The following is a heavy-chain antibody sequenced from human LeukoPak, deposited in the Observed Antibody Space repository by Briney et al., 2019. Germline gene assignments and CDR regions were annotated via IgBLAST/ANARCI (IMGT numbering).Heavy chain of an antibody. D-gene: IGHD3-22*01. CDR2: INPNSGGT. Sequence: GASVKVSFTASVYTFTDYYMHWVRQAPGQGLEWMGWINPNSGGTNYAQKYQGRVTITRDTSMSTAYMELSRLRSDDTAVYYCARAPRSSGSPSAPFLFDYWGQGTLVTVSS. J-gene: IGHJ4*02. CDR3: ARAPRSSGSPSAPFLFDY. CDR1: VYTFTDYY. V-gene: IGHV1-2*02.